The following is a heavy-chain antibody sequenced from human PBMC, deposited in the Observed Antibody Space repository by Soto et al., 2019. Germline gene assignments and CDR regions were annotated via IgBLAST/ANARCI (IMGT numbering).Heavy chain of an antibody. J-gene: IGHJ4*02. Sequence: SLRLSCAASGFTFDDYAMHWVRQAPGKGLEWVSGISWNSGSIGYADSVKGRFTISRDNAKNSLYLQMNSLRAEDTAVYYCARRASYDSSGCFDYWGQGTLVTVSS. V-gene: IGHV3-9*01. CDR3: ARRASYDSSGCFDY. D-gene: IGHD3-22*01. CDR2: ISWNSGSI. CDR1: GFTFDDYA.